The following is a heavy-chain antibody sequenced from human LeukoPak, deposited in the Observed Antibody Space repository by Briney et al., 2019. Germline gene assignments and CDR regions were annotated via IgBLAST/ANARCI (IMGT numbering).Heavy chain of an antibody. Sequence: SVKVSCKASGGTFSSYAISWVRQAPGQGLEWMGGIIPIFGTANYAQKFQGRVTMTTDESTSTAYMELSSLRSEDTAVYYCARAGRYCSSTSCYTGVDYWGQGTLVTVSS. D-gene: IGHD2-2*02. J-gene: IGHJ4*02. CDR1: GGTFSSYA. CDR2: IIPIFGTA. V-gene: IGHV1-69*05. CDR3: ARAGRYCSSTSCYTGVDY.